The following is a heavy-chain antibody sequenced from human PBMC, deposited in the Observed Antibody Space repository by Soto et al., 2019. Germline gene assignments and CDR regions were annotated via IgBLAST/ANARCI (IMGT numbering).Heavy chain of an antibody. V-gene: IGHV4-31*03. D-gene: IGHD2-2*01. CDR1: GGSISSGGYY. J-gene: IGHJ5*02. Sequence: QVQLQESGPGLVKPSQTLSLTCTVSGGSISSGGYYWSWIRQHPGKGLEWLGYIYYSGSTYYNPSHKRRVTISVVTSKNHSYLKLSSLTAPSPAVYYCARCLDCSSTRCLGIGGSHPWGQGTLVTVSS. CDR3: ARCLDCSSTRCLGIGGSHP. CDR2: IYYSGST.